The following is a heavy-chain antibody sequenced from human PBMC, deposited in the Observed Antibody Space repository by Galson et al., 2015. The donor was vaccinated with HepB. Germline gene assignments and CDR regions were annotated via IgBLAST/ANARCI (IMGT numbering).Heavy chain of an antibody. Sequence: ETLSLTCTVSGGSTSSNSYYWNWIRQSPGKGLEWIGSVYYSGVTYYNPSLKGRVTISVDTSKNQFSLRVSSVTAADTAMYYCARALGGSYFYGMDVWGQGTTVAVSS. J-gene: IGHJ6*02. CDR1: GGSTSSNSYY. CDR3: ARALGGSYFYGMDV. D-gene: IGHD3-16*02. V-gene: IGHV4-39*01. CDR2: VYYSGVT.